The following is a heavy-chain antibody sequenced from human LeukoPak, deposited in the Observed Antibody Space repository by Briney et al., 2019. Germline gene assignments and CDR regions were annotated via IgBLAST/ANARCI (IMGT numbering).Heavy chain of an antibody. V-gene: IGHV1-69*06. D-gene: IGHD5-18*01. CDR2: IIPIFDTA. Sequence: SVKVSCKASGGTFSGYAISWVRQAPGQGLEWMGGIIPIFDTANYAQKFQGRVTITADKSTSIAYMELSSLKSEDTAVYYCARASRIQLWFGEFDYWGQGTLVTVSS. CDR1: GGTFSGYA. CDR3: ARASRIQLWFGEFDY. J-gene: IGHJ4*02.